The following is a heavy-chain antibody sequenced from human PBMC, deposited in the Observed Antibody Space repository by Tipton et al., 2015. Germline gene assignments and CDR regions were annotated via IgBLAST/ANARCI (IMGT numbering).Heavy chain of an antibody. Sequence: QLVQSGGGVVQPGRSLRLSCAASEFTFSSYVMHWVRQAPGKGLEWVALIWYDRSNKYYADSVKGRFTISRDNSKNTLYLQMNSLRAEDTAVYYCARERGSTISVGWFDPWGQGTLVTVSS. CDR2: IWYDRSNK. J-gene: IGHJ5*02. D-gene: IGHD2-2*01. CDR3: ARERGSTISVGWFDP. CDR1: EFTFSSYV. V-gene: IGHV3-33*01.